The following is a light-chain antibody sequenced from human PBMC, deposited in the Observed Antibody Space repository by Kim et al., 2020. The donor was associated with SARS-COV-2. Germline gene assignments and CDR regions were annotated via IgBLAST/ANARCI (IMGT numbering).Light chain of an antibody. J-gene: IGLJ2*01. CDR2: QDT. CDR3: QAWDSTTVI. Sequence: SVSPGQTASITCSGDKLGDRYASWYQQRPGQSPVLVIYQDTKRPSGIPERFSGSNSGNTATLTISGTQAMDEADYYCQAWDSTTVIFGGGTQQTVL. CDR1: KLGDRY. V-gene: IGLV3-1*01.